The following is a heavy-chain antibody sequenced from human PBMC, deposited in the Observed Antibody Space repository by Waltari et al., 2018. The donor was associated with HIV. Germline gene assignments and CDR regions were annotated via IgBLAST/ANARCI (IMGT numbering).Heavy chain of an antibody. CDR2: IKEDGSER. CDR3: ARLQWATQNLDF. J-gene: IGHJ4*02. Sequence: EVQLVESGGGSVQPGGSLRRSCTVSGFTFSRSWMAWVRQAPGRGLEWVANIKEDGSERSYVESVKGRFIISRDNAKNSLFLQMYGLGAEDTGVYYCARLQWATQNLDFWGQGTLVTVSS. V-gene: IGHV3-7*01. D-gene: IGHD6-19*01. CDR1: GFTFSRSW.